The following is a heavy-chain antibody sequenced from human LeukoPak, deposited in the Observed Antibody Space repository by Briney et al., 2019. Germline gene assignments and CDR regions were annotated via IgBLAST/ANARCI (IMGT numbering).Heavy chain of an antibody. V-gene: IGHV4-59*08. J-gene: IGHJ5*02. CDR2: FYYSAST. CDR1: GASISSYY. Sequence: KTSQSLSLTCTVSGASISSYYWTWIRQPPGNGLEWIGSFYYSASTDYNHSLKSRVTISVDTSKNPFTLKPSSVTAADTAIYYCARHVRGGGALEWVDPWGQGTLVTVSS. D-gene: IGHD3-10*02. CDR3: ARHVRGGGALEWVDP.